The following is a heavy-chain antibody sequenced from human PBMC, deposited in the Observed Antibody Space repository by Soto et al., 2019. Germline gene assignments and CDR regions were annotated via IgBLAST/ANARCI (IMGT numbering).Heavy chain of an antibody. CDR3: ARGLDTAMPRDYYYGMDV. J-gene: IGHJ6*02. CDR1: GGSFSGYY. D-gene: IGHD5-18*01. Sequence: PSETLSLTCAVYGGSFSGYYWSWIRQPPGKGLEWIGEINHSGSTNYNPSLKSRVTISVDTSKNQFSLKLSSVTAADTAVYYCARGLDTAMPRDYYYGMDVWGQGTTVTVSS. CDR2: INHSGST. V-gene: IGHV4-34*01.